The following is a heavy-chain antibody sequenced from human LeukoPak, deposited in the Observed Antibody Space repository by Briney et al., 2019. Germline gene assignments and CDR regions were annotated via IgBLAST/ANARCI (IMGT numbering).Heavy chain of an antibody. CDR1: GFSFKDYN. CDR3: AKDGDDCIDY. V-gene: IGHV3-30*18. Sequence: GGSLRLSCSASGFSFKDYNMHWVRQAPGKGLEWIGIIKYDGSNKFYTESVEGRFTISRDNSKSTLYLEMNNLRAEDTAVYYCAKDGDDCIDYWGPGTLVTVSS. J-gene: IGHJ4*02. D-gene: IGHD2-21*01. CDR2: IKYDGSNK.